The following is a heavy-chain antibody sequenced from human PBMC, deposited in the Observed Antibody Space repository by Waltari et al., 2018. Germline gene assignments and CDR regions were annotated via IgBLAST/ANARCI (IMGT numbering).Heavy chain of an antibody. J-gene: IGHJ6*03. CDR3: ARASYLTPDGGSNFYYYYYMDV. D-gene: IGHD2-15*01. V-gene: IGHV1-2*02. CDR1: GHTVTGYH. Sequence: QVQLVQSGAEVKKPGASVKVSCQASGHTVTGYHMHCVLQAPGPGLEWRGWINPNRGGTKYAQKFQGRVTMTRDPSISTAYMELSRRRSDDTAVYYCARASYLTPDGGSNFYYYYYMDVWGKGTTVTISS. CDR2: INPNRGGT.